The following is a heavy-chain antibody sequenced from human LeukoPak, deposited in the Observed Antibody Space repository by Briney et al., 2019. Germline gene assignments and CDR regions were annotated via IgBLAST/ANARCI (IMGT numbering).Heavy chain of an antibody. V-gene: IGHV4-39*07. CDR2: IYYSGST. CDR3: ARDYPAARYYYSSGHPHYFDY. Sequence: SETLSLTCTVSGGSISSSSYYWGWIRQPPGKGLEWIGSIYYSGSTYYNPSLKSRVTISVDTSKNQFSLKLSSVTAADTAVYYCARDYPAARYYYSSGHPHYFDYWGQGTLVTVSS. J-gene: IGHJ4*02. CDR1: GGSISSSSYY. D-gene: IGHD3-22*01.